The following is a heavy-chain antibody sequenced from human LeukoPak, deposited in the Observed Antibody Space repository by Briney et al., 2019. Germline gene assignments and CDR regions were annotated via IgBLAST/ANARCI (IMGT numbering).Heavy chain of an antibody. CDR3: VRDGAGAPPSDY. Sequence: GGSLRLSCAASGFTFSNHWMHWVRQTPGKGLVWVSRIKVDGSSISHADSVKGRFTISRDNAKNTLDLQMNNLRVEDTAVYYCVRDGAGAPPSDYSGDGVLVTVSS. J-gene: IGHJ4*01. CDR2: IKVDGSSI. D-gene: IGHD1-26*01. V-gene: IGHV3-74*01. CDR1: GFTFSNHW.